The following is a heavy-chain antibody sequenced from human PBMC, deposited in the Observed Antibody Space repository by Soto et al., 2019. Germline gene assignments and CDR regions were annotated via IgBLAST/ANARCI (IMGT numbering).Heavy chain of an antibody. CDR1: GFAFYNYA. V-gene: IGHV3-23*01. J-gene: IGHJ4*02. D-gene: IGHD1-26*01. Sequence: EEQLLESGGGLIQPGWSLRLSCAASGFAFYNYAMAWVRQAPGKGLEWVSGISDSGISIYYTDSVKGRFTISRDNSKNTLFLQMDSLRGEDTALYYCAKDARRTGLLGQWVGWGQGTLVTVSS. CDR3: AKDARRTGLLGQWVG. CDR2: ISDSGISI.